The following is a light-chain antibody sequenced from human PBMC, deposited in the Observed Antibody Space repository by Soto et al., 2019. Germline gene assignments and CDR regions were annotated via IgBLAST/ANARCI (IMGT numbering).Light chain of an antibody. CDR3: QQSYSAPPT. CDR2: SAS. J-gene: IGKJ1*01. CDR1: QGISSF. V-gene: IGKV1-39*01. Sequence: DIQMTQSPSSLSASVGDRVTIACRASQGISSFLNWYQQRPGKAPKLLISSASRLQSGVTSRFSGSWTGTDFTLTISSLQPEDFATYYCQQSYSAPPTFGQGTKVEV.